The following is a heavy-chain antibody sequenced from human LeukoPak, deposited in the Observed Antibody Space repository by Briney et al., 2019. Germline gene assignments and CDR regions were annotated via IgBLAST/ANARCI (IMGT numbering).Heavy chain of an antibody. D-gene: IGHD4-17*01. J-gene: IGHJ4*02. CDR3: ARQYGRPFDY. V-gene: IGHV5-51*01. Sequence: GESLRISCKGSGYSFSNYWIGWVRQMPGKGLEWMGIIYPGDSDTRYSPSFQGQVTISVDESINTAYLQWSSLEASDTAMYYCARQYGRPFDYWGQGTLVTVSS. CDR1: GYSFSNYW. CDR2: IYPGDSDT.